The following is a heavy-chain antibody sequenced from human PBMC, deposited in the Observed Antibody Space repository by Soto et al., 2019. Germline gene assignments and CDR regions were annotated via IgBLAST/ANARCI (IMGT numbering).Heavy chain of an antibody. CDR3: ARGEYHDSSGPFSEAFDI. J-gene: IGHJ4*03. Sequence: GGSLRLSCAASGFTFDDYAMHWVRQAPGKGLEWVSGINWNSGSIGYADSVKGRFTISRDNAKTSLYLQMNSLRVEDTAVYYCARGEYHDSSGPFSEAFDIWGQGTMVTVSS. CDR1: GFTFDDYA. V-gene: IGHV3-9*01. D-gene: IGHD3-22*01. CDR2: INWNSGSI.